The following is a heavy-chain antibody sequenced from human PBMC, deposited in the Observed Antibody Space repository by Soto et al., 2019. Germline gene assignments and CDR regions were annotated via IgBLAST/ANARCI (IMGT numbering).Heavy chain of an antibody. J-gene: IGHJ6*02. D-gene: IGHD3-3*01. CDR2: INPNSGGT. V-gene: IGHV1-2*04. CDR1: GYTFTGYY. CDR3: ARSHYDFWSGYPPHYYYYYGMDV. Sequence: GASVKVSCKASGYTFTGYYMHWVRQAPGQGXEWMGWINPNSGGTNYAQKFQGWVTMTRDTSISTAYMELSRLRSDDTAVYYCARSHYDFWSGYPPHYYYYYGMDVWGQGTTVTVSS.